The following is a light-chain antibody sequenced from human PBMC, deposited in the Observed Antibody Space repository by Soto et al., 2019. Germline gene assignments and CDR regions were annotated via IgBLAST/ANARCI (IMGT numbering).Light chain of an antibody. CDR1: QSVNNN. Sequence: EIILTQSPASLSVSPGERATLSCRASQSVNNNLAWYQQKRGQAPRLLIYGASTRATGIPGRFRGSGSETDFTLTISRLEPEDYAVYYCQQYGSSPYTFGQGTKLEIK. CDR2: GAS. V-gene: IGKV3-20*01. CDR3: QQYGSSPYT. J-gene: IGKJ2*01.